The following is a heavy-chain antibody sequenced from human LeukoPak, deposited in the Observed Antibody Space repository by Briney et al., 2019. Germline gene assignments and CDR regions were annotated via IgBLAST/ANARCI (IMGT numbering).Heavy chain of an antibody. Sequence: ASVKVSCKASGYTFTSYYMHWVRQAPGQGLEWMGIINPSGGSTSYAQKFQGRVTMTRDMSTSTVYMELSSLRSEDTAVYYRARDSEYSSSWGNYYYYMDVWGKGTTVTVSS. CDR3: ARDSEYSSSWGNYYYYMDV. V-gene: IGHV1-46*01. CDR2: INPSGGST. J-gene: IGHJ6*03. D-gene: IGHD6-13*01. CDR1: GYTFTSYY.